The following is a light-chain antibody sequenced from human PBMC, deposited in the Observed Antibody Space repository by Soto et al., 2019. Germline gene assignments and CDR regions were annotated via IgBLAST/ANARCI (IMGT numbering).Light chain of an antibody. CDR2: GNS. CDR3: QSYDTSLSTSGV. V-gene: IGLV1-40*01. Sequence: QSVLTQPPSVSGAPGQRVTISCTGSSSNIGAGYEIHWYQQLPGTAPKLLIYGNSNRPSGVPDRFSGSKSGTSASLAITGLQADDEADYYCQSYDTSLSTSGVFGGGTQLTVL. CDR1: SSNIGAGYE. J-gene: IGLJ3*02.